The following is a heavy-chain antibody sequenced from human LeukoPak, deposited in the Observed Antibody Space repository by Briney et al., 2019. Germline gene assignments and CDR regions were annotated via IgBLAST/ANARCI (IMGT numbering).Heavy chain of an antibody. CDR1: GYTFTDYY. CDR2: INLNSGGT. D-gene: IGHD2-15*01. J-gene: IGHJ4*02. Sequence: GASVSLSCKASGYTFTDYYMHWVRQAPGQGLEWMGWINLNSGGTNFAQRFQGRVTMTSDTPISTAYMDLSRLISDDTAVYYCARDAGYCTGGSCWYFDHWGQPTKLTDSS. CDR3: ARDAGYCTGGSCWYFDH. V-gene: IGHV1-2*02.